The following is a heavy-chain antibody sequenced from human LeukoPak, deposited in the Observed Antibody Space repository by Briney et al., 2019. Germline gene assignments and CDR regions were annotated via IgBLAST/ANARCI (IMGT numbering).Heavy chain of an antibody. J-gene: IGHJ4*02. CDR3: ARGTPGYYYV. Sequence: PGGSLRLSCAASGFTFSDHYMDWVRQAPGKGLEWVGRTRDKDNSYTTEYAASVKGRFTISRDDSRNSLYLQMNSLKTEDTAVYYCARGTPGYYYVWGQGTLVTVSS. V-gene: IGHV3-72*01. CDR2: TRDKDNSYTT. D-gene: IGHD3-10*02. CDR1: GFTFSDHY.